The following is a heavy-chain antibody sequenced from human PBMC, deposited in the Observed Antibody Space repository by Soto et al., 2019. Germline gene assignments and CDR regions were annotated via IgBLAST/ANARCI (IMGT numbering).Heavy chain of an antibody. CDR2: ISGSGGST. Sequence: HPGGSLRLSCAASGFTFSSYAMSWVRQAPGKGLEWVSAISGSGGSTYYADSVKGRFTISRDNSKNTLYLQMNSLRAEDTAVYYCAKVESWYYDSSGSNYDAFDIWGQGTMVTVSS. CDR1: GFTFSSYA. CDR3: AKVESWYYDSSGSNYDAFDI. V-gene: IGHV3-23*01. J-gene: IGHJ3*02. D-gene: IGHD3-22*01.